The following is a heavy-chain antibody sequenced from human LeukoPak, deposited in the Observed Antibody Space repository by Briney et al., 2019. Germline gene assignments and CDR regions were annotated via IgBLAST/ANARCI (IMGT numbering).Heavy chain of an antibody. J-gene: IGHJ4*02. CDR2: VTSKANNYAT. CDR1: ALTFSGSA. Sequence: PGGSLKLSCAASALTFSGSAMHWVRQASGKGLEWVGRVTSKANNYATAYGAAVKGRFTISRDDSKNTAYLQMNSLKTEDTAVYYCARLSDSPHDWGQGTLVTVSS. CDR3: ARLSDSPHD. V-gene: IGHV3-73*01. D-gene: IGHD2-21*02.